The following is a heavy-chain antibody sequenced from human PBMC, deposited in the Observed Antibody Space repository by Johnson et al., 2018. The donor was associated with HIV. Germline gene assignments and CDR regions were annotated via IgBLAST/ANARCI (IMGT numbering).Heavy chain of an antibody. V-gene: IGHV3-NL1*01. D-gene: IGHD6-13*01. CDR1: GFNFSNYG. Sequence: QVQLVESGGGLVRPGRSLRLSCAASGFNFSNYGIHWVRQAPGMGLEWVSVISGSGGSTYYADLVKGRFTISRDNSKNTLYLQMNSLRAEDTAVYYCASTNIAAPTGSDAFDIWGQGTMVTVSS. J-gene: IGHJ3*02. CDR2: ISGSGGST. CDR3: ASTNIAAPTGSDAFDI.